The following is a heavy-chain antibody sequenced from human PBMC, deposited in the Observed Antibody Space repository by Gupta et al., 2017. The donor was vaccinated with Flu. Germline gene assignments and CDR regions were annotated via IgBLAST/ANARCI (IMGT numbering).Heavy chain of an antibody. V-gene: IGHV3-23*01. CDR2: ITGDGAVS. Sequence: EVQLLESGGGLVQPGGSLRLSCAASGFTFSMYSMSWVRQAPGQGLEWVSAITGDGAVSFHADSLKGRFTISRDNSRSTLYLQMNSLRTEDTAVYYCAKRYCSGFACYHYFDHWGQGTLVTVSS. CDR3: AKRYCSGFACYHYFDH. J-gene: IGHJ4*02. D-gene: IGHD2-15*01. CDR1: GFTFSMYS.